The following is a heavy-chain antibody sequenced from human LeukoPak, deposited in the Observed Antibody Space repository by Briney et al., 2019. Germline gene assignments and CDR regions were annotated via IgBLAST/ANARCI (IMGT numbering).Heavy chain of an antibody. D-gene: IGHD2-15*01. CDR2: ISGSGVST. CDR3: AKDGGGYCSGGSCYSAGAAAFDI. V-gene: IGHV3-23*01. CDR1: GFTFSTYG. J-gene: IGHJ3*02. Sequence: GGSLRLSCAGSGFTFSTYGMSWVRQTPGKGLEWVSAISGSGVSTYYVDSVKGGFTISRDNSKNTLYLQMNSLRAEDTAVYYCAKDGGGYCSGGSCYSAGAAAFDIWGQGTMVTVSS.